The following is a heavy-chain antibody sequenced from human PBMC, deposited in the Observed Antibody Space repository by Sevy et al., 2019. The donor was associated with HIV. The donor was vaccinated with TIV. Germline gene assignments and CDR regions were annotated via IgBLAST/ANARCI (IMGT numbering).Heavy chain of an antibody. Sequence: GGCLRLSCAASGFTFSDYYMSWVRQAPGKGLEWVSHISSRGSIIYYADSVKGRFTISRDNAKNSLYLQMNSLRAEDTAVYYCARDDYSNTRAMDVWGQGITVTVSS. CDR1: GFTFSDYY. CDR3: ARDDYSNTRAMDV. CDR2: ISSRGSII. V-gene: IGHV3-11*01. D-gene: IGHD4-4*01. J-gene: IGHJ6*02.